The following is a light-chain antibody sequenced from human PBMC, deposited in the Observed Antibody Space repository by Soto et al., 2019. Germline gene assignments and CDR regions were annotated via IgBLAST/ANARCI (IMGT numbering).Light chain of an antibody. J-gene: IGKJ1*01. CDR3: QQYNSYPT. CDR1: QNINKW. V-gene: IGKV1-5*01. CDR2: DAS. Sequence: DIQMTQSPSTLSASLGDRVTMTCRASQNINKWLAWYQHKPGKAPKVLIYDASSLESGVPSRFSGSGSGTEFTLTISSLQPDDFATYYCQQYNSYPTFGQGTKVDIK.